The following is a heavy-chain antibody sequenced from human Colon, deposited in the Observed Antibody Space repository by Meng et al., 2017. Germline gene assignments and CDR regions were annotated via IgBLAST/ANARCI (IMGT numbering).Heavy chain of an antibody. Sequence: SETLSLTCSVSGDSISSRTYHWDWIRQPPGKGLEWVGTVHYTGSTYYNPSLKSRVTISVDTSKKQFSLKLRSVTAADTAVYYCATTSDYVWGSYRFPFDPWGPGTLVTVSS. V-gene: IGHV4-39*07. J-gene: IGHJ5*02. CDR2: VHYTGST. CDR1: GDSISSRTYH. D-gene: IGHD3-16*02. CDR3: ATTSDYVWGSYRFPFDP.